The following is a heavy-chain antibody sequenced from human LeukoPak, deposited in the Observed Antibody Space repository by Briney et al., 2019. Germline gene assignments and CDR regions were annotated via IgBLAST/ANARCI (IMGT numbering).Heavy chain of an antibody. Sequence: GGSLRLSCAASGFTFDDYAMHWVRQAPGKGLEWVSVIYSGGSTYYADSVKGRFTISRDNSKNTLYLQMNSLRAEDTAVYYCARDGDYDYWGQGTLVTVSS. CDR2: IYSGGST. CDR3: ARDGDYDY. D-gene: IGHD4-17*01. CDR1: GFTFDDYA. J-gene: IGHJ4*02. V-gene: IGHV3-53*01.